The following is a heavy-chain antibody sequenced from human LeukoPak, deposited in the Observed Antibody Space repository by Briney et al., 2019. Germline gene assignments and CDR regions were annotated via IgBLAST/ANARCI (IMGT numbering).Heavy chain of an antibody. Sequence: GGSLRLSCAASGLTVSSNYMSWVRQAPGKGLEWVSVIYSGGSTYYADSVKGRFTISRDNSKNTLYLQMNSLRAEDTAIYYCAKDRTVGASYWYFDLWGRGTLVTVSS. J-gene: IGHJ2*01. CDR3: AKDRTVGASYWYFDL. CDR2: IYSGGST. D-gene: IGHD1-26*01. V-gene: IGHV3-53*01. CDR1: GLTVSSNY.